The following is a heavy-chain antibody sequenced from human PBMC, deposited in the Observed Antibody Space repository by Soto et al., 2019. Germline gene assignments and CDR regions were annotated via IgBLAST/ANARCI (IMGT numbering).Heavy chain of an antibody. CDR3: AXDQYDFRSGSYYYAMEV. CDR1: GGSVSSESHY. D-gene: IGHD3-3*01. J-gene: IGHJ6*02. V-gene: IGHV4-61*01. Sequence: SDTLSLTCTVSGGSVSSESHYWSWIRQTPGKGLEWIGYIYYTGSTNYNPSLKGRVTMSVDTSRDQVSLRLRSVTRADTAVYYCAXDQYDFRSGSYYYAMEVWGQGTKVTVSS. CDR2: IYYTGST.